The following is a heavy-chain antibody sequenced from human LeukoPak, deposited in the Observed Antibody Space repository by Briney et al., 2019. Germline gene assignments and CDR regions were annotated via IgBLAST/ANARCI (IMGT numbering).Heavy chain of an antibody. CDR1: GYTFTGYY. J-gene: IGHJ5*02. Sequence: ASVKVSCKASGYTFTGYYMHWVRQAPGQGLEWMGWINPNSGGTNYAQKFQGRVTMTRDTSISTAYMELSRLRSDDTAVYYCARGVVGYSSSWYDGGLNWFDPWGQGTLVTVSS. CDR3: ARGVVGYSSSWYDGGLNWFDP. D-gene: IGHD6-13*01. V-gene: IGHV1-2*02. CDR2: INPNSGGT.